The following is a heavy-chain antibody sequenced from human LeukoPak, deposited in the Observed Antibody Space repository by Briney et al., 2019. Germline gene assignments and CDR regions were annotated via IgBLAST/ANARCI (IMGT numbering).Heavy chain of an antibody. J-gene: IGHJ4*02. CDR1: GFTFKSYW. CDR2: VNGDGSKT. D-gene: IGHD3-22*01. Sequence: PGGSLRLSCVASGFTFKSYWMHWVRQAPGKGLVWIARVNGDGSKTDYADSVKGRFVTSRDNAKDTLYLQMDSLTAEDTAVYFCTRGRLDYYDSSGFSSTDYWGQGTLVTVSS. V-gene: IGHV3-74*01. CDR3: TRGRLDYYDSSGFSSTDY.